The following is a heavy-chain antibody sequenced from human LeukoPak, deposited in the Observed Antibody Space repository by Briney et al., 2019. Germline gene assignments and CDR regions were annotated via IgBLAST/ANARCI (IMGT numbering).Heavy chain of an antibody. CDR3: ARVLVEFPLYYYMDV. J-gene: IGHJ6*03. D-gene: IGHD2/OR15-2a*01. V-gene: IGHV4-39*07. CDR1: GGSITSDAYY. CDR2: VHYSGAT. Sequence: SETLSLTCTVSGGSITSDAYYWGWIRQPPGKGLEWIASVHYSGATYYNPSLKSRVTISVDTSKNQFSLKLSSVTAADTAVYYCARVLVEFPLYYYMDVWGKGTTVTVSS.